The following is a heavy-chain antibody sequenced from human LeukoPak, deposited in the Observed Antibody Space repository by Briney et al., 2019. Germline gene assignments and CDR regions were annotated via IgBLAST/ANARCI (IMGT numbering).Heavy chain of an antibody. D-gene: IGHD3-3*01. CDR1: GGSISSYY. V-gene: IGHV4-4*07. CDR3: ARDVEYDFWSGTTRLNWFDP. CDR2: IYTSGST. Sequence: SETLSLTCTVSGGSISSYYWSWIRQPAGKGLEWIGRIYTSGSTNYNPSLKSRVTMSVDTPKNQFSLKLSSVTAADTAVYYCARDVEYDFWSGTTRLNWFDPWGQGTLVTVSS. J-gene: IGHJ5*02.